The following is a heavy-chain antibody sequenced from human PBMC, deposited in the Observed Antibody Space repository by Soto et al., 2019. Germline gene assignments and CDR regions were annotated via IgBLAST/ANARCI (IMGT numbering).Heavy chain of an antibody. CDR3: ARAPYSSSPVDYYHYYGMDV. V-gene: IGHV1-69*13. J-gene: IGHJ6*02. D-gene: IGHD6-6*01. CDR2: IIPIFGTA. Sequence: GPPVKVSCKASGGTFSSYAISWVRQAPGQGLEWMGGIIPIFGTANYAQKFQARVTITADESTSTAYMELSSLRSEDTAVYYCARAPYSSSPVDYYHYYGMDVWGQGTTVTVSS. CDR1: GGTFSSYA.